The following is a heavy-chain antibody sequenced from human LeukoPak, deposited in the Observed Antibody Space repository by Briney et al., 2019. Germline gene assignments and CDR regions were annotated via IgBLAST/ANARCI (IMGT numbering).Heavy chain of an antibody. CDR1: GYTFTGYY. V-gene: IGHV1-2*02. D-gene: IGHD2-2*01. CDR3: ARAVTQLLYYFDY. Sequence: ASVKVSCKASGYTFTGYYMHWVRQAPGQGLEWMGWINPNSGGTNYAQKFQGRVTMTRDTSISTAYMELGRLRSDDTAVYYCARAVTQLLYYFDYWGQGTLVTVSS. CDR2: INPNSGGT. J-gene: IGHJ4*02.